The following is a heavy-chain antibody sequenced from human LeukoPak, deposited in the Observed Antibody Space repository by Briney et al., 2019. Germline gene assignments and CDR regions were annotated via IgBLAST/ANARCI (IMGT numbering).Heavy chain of an antibody. CDR3: ASLGGVHCYGDGCFPNGDFPG. D-gene: IGHD4-17*01. V-gene: IGHV3-23*01. J-gene: IGHJ4*02. CDR2: IGASGDDT. CDR1: GSSFSIYG. Sequence: GGSLRLSCAASGSSFSIYGMSWVRQAPGMGLEWVSAIGASGDDTFYADSVKGRFTISRDNSKNTLYLQMHSLRVGDTAIYYCASLGGVHCYGDGCFPNGDFPGWGQGTLVTVSS.